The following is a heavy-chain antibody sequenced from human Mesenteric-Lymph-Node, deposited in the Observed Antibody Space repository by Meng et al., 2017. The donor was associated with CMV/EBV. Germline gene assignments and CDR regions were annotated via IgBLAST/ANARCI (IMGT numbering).Heavy chain of an antibody. D-gene: IGHD3-22*01. CDR1: GYSISSGYY. V-gene: IGHV4-61*01. CDR3: ARGYYDSSGSSNTFDI. J-gene: IGHJ3*02. Sequence: SETLSLTCTVSGYSISSGYYWGWIRQPPGKGPEWIGYIHYTGSTNYNPSLKSRVTISLDTSKNQFSLKLSSVTAADSAVYYCARGYYDSSGSSNTFDIWGQGTMVTVSS. CDR2: IHYTGST.